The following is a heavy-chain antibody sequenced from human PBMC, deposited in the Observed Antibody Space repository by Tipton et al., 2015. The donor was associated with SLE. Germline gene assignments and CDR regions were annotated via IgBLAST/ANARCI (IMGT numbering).Heavy chain of an antibody. D-gene: IGHD2-15*01. Sequence: TLSFTCTVSGGSISSYYWSWIRQPPGKGLEWIGYIYYSGSTNYNPSLKSRVTISVDTSKNQFSLKLSSVTAADTAVYYCARGYCSGGSCHGGYNWFDPWGQGTLVTVSS. CDR2: IYYSGST. CDR3: ARGYCSGGSCHGGYNWFDP. J-gene: IGHJ5*02. V-gene: IGHV4-59*08. CDR1: GGSISSYY.